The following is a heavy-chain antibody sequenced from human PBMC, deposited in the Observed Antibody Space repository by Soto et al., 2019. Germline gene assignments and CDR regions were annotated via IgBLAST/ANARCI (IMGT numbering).Heavy chain of an antibody. V-gene: IGHV4-39*02. J-gene: IGHJ4*02. CDR3: AGDSSSWYRENYFDY. CDR2: IYYSGST. CDR1: GGSISSSSYY. Sequence: SETLSLTCTVSGGSISSSSYYWGWIRQPPGKGLEWIGSIYYSGSTYYNPSLKSRVTISVDTSKNQFSLKLSSVTAADTAVYYCAGDSSSWYRENYFDYWGQGTLVTVSS. D-gene: IGHD6-13*01.